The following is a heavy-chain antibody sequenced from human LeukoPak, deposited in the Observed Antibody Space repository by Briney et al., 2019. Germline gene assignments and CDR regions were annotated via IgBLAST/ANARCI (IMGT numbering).Heavy chain of an antibody. V-gene: IGHV1-2*02. CDR3: ARDAYYDFWSGQGPFDY. D-gene: IGHD3-3*01. CDR1: GYTFTGYF. Sequence: ASVKVSCKASGYTFTGYFMHWVRQAPGRGLEWMGWINPNSGGTNYAQKFQGRVTMTRDTSISTAYMELSRLRSDDTAVYYCARDAYYDFWSGQGPFDYWGQGTLVTVSS. J-gene: IGHJ4*02. CDR2: INPNSGGT.